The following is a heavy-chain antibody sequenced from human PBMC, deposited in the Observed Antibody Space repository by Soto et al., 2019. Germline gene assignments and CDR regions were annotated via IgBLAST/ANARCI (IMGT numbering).Heavy chain of an antibody. Sequence: ASVKVSCKVSGYTLTELSMHWVRQAPGKGLEWMGGFDPEDGETIYGQKFQGRVTMTEDTSTDTAYMELSSLRSEDTAVYYCATEVPTSYYYGMDVWGQGTTVTVSS. J-gene: IGHJ6*02. CDR3: ATEVPTSYYYGMDV. V-gene: IGHV1-24*01. CDR2: FDPEDGET. D-gene: IGHD5-12*01. CDR1: GYTLTELS.